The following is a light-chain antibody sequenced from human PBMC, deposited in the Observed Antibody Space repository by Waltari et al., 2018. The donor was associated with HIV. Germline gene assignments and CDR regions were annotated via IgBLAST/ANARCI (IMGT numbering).Light chain of an antibody. CDR3: CSYTSSGPRYVL. Sequence: QSALTQPASVSGSLGQSITISCTGTSGDVGGYNFVSWYQQHPGKAPKLIIYNGNRRPSGVSIRFSGSRSANTASLTISGLQAEDEADYFCCSYTSSGPRYVLFGGGTRLTVL. CDR2: NGN. V-gene: IGLV2-14*03. CDR1: SGDVGGYNF. J-gene: IGLJ2*01.